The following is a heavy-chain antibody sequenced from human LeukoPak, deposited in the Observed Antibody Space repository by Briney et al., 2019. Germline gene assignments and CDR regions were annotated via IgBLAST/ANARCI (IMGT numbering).Heavy chain of an antibody. CDR3: AARGDYYDSSGIFDY. J-gene: IGHJ4*02. D-gene: IGHD3-22*01. Sequence: PSETLSLTCTVSGGSIRGSSYWGWIRQHPGKGLEWIGYIYYSGSTYYNPSLKSRVTISVDTSKNQFSLKLSSVTAADTAVYYCAARGDYYDSSGIFDYWGQGTLVTVSS. V-gene: IGHV4-31*03. CDR2: IYYSGST. CDR1: GGSIRGSSY.